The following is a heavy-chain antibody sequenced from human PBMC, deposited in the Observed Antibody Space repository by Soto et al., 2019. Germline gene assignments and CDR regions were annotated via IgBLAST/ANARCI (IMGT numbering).Heavy chain of an antibody. CDR2: MNSDGSTT. CDR1: GFTFGNYW. J-gene: IGHJ4*02. Sequence: GGSLRLSCAASGFTFGNYWMHWVRQAPGKGLEWVSRMNSDGSTTNYADSVKGRFTVSRDNARNTLHLQMNSPRAEDTAVYYCATAEVDYWGPGTLVTVSS. V-gene: IGHV3-74*01. CDR3: ATAEVDY.